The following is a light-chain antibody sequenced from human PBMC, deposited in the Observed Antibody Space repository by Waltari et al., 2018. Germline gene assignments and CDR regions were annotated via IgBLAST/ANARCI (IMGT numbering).Light chain of an antibody. J-gene: IGKJ1*01. CDR1: QTISTW. CDR2: KAS. V-gene: IGKV1-5*03. CDR3: QQFNSFPWT. Sequence: DIQMTQSPSSLSASVGDRVTITCRASQTISTWLAWYQQKPGKAPKLQIYKASTLESGVPSRFSGSGSGTEFTLTISSLQPGDFATYYCQQFNSFPWTFGHGTKVEIK.